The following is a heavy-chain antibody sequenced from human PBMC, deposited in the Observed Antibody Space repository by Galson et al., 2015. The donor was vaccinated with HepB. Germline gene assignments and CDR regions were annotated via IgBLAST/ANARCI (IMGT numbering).Heavy chain of an antibody. CDR3: ARGSVRGVYYGMDV. CDR2: ISSSSSYI. D-gene: IGHD3-16*01. V-gene: IGHV3-21*01. Sequence: SLRLSCAASGFTFSSYSMNWVRQAPGKGLEWVSSISSSSSYIYYADSVKGRFTISRDNAKNSLYLQMNSLRAEDTAVYYCARGSVRGVYYGMDVWGQGTTVTVSS. CDR1: GFTFSSYS. J-gene: IGHJ6*02.